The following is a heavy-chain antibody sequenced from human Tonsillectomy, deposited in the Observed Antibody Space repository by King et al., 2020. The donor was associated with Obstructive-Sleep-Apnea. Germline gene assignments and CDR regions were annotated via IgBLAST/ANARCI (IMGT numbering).Heavy chain of an antibody. V-gene: IGHV4-59*08. CDR2: IYYSGNT. J-gene: IGHJ4*02. Sequence: VQLQESGPGLVKPSETLSLTCTVSGGSISNYYWSWIRQSPGKGLEWIGFIYYSGNTKYNPSLKSRVTISVDTSKNQFSLKVSSVTAADTAFFFCVRHAYSYPHYFDYWGQGTLVTVSS. D-gene: IGHD5-18*01. CDR1: GGSISNYY. CDR3: VRHAYSYPHYFDY.